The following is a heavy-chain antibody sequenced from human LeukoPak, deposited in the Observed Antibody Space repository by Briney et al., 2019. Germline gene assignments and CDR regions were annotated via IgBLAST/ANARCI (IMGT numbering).Heavy chain of an antibody. V-gene: IGHV4-59*08. Sequence: SETLSLTCTFSGGSICTYYWSWIRQPPGKGLEWIGYVYYTGSTHYNPSLKSRVTISLNTSKNQFSLRLRSVTAADTAVYYCARAKELVGATSLWDYWGQGTLVTVSS. CDR1: GGSICTYY. CDR3: ARAKELVGATSLWDY. D-gene: IGHD1-26*01. CDR2: VYYTGST. J-gene: IGHJ4*02.